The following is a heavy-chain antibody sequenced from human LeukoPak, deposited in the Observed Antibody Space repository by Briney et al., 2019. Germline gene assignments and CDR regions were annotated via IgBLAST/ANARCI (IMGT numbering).Heavy chain of an antibody. CDR1: GGSISSYY. Sequence: SETLSLTCTVSGGSISSYYWSWIRQPPGKGLEWIGYIYYSGSTNYNPSLKSRVTISVDTSKNQFSLKLSSVTAADTAVYYCATNHRITMVRGVIGRDDYYYYMDVWGKGTTVTVSS. CDR2: IYYSGST. CDR3: ATNHRITMVRGVIGRDDYYYYMDV. J-gene: IGHJ6*03. D-gene: IGHD3-10*01. V-gene: IGHV4-59*08.